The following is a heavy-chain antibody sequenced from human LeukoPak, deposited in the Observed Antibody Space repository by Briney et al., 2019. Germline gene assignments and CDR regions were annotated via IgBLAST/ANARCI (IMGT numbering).Heavy chain of an antibody. V-gene: IGHV4-34*01. J-gene: IGHJ3*02. Sequence: SETLSLTCAVCGGSFSGYYWSWIRQPPGKGLEWIGEINHSGSTNYNPSLKSRVTISVDTSKNQFSLKLSSVTAVDTAVYYCARVILGDAFDIWGQGTMVTVSS. CDR1: GGSFSGYY. CDR2: INHSGST. CDR3: ARVILGDAFDI. D-gene: IGHD2-15*01.